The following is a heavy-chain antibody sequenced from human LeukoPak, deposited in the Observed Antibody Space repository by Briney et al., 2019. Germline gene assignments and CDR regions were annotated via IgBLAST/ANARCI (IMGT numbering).Heavy chain of an antibody. D-gene: IGHD1-1*01. CDR1: GSTFSSYG. J-gene: IGHJ3*02. V-gene: IGHV3-33*01. CDR3: ARDNWNDGAFDI. CDR2: IWYDGSNK. Sequence: PGGSLRLSCAASGSTFSSYGMHWVRQAPGKGLEWVAVIWYDGSNKYYADSVKGRFTISRDNSKNTLYLQMNSLRAEDTAVYYCARDNWNDGAFDIWGQGTMVTVSS.